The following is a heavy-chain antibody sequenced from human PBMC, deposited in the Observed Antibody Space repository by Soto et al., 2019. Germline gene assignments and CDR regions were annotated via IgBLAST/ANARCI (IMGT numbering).Heavy chain of an antibody. CDR1: GGTVSSYA. D-gene: IGHD3-22*01. Sequence: QVHLVQSGAEVKKPGSSVKVSCKASGGTVSSYAITWVRQAPGKGLEWMGVFIPIFVSAHYAQKFQGRVTITADESTSTAYMELSGLRYEDTAIYYCARDQSSDSTGFRGYDLWGQGTLVTVSS. CDR3: ARDQSSDSTGFRGYDL. CDR2: FIPIFVSA. V-gene: IGHV1-69*01. J-gene: IGHJ4*02.